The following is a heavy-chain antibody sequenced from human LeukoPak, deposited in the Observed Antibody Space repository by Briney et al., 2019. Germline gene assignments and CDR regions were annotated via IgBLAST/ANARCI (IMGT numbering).Heavy chain of an antibody. Sequence: GGSLILSCAASGFTFSSYWMSWVRQAPGKGLEWVANIKQDGSEKYYVDSVKGRFTISRDNAKNSLYLQMNSLRAEDTAVYYCARDSGVAGKGNLDYWGQGTLVTVSS. CDR3: ARDSGVAGKGNLDY. V-gene: IGHV3-7*01. CDR2: IKQDGSEK. CDR1: GFTFSSYW. J-gene: IGHJ4*02. D-gene: IGHD6-19*01.